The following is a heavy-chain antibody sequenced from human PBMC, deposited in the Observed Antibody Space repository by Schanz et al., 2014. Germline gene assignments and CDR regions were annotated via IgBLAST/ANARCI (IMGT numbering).Heavy chain of an antibody. CDR2: IKSKTDGGTT. V-gene: IGHV3-15*01. CDR3: STTPNFYASGTYSWFDP. J-gene: IGHJ5*02. D-gene: IGHD3-10*01. Sequence: EVHLVESGGGLVKPGGSLRLSCAASGFTLSNAWMSWVRQAPGKGVEWVGRIKSKTDGGTTDFAAPVKGRFSISRDDSRNTLYLQMSGLKTEDTAVYYCSTTPNFYASGTYSWFDPWGQGTRVTVSS. CDR1: GFTLSNAW.